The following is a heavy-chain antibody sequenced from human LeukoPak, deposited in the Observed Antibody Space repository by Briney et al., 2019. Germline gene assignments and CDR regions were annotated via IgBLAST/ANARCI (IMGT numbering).Heavy chain of an antibody. V-gene: IGHV4-30-4*01. J-gene: IGHJ4*02. D-gene: IGHD3-9*01. CDR2: IYYSGST. Sequence: SQTLSLTCTVSGGSISSGDYYWSWIRQPPGKGLEWIGYIYYSGSTYYNPSLKSRVTISVDTSKNQFSLKLSSVTAADTAVYYCARAEESTYYGILTGCLFDYWGQGTLVTVSS. CDR3: ARAEESTYYGILTGCLFDY. CDR1: GGSISSGDYY.